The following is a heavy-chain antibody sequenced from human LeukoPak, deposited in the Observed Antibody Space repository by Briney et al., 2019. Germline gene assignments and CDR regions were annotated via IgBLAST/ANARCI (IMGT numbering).Heavy chain of an antibody. V-gene: IGHV1-8*01. Sequence: ASVKVSCKASGYTFTSYDINWVRQATGQGLEWMGWMNPNSGNTGYAQKFQGRVTMTRNTSISTAYMGPSSLRSEDTAVYYCARRIQLWSHHPYYYYYMDVWGKGTTVTVSS. CDR2: MNPNSGNT. D-gene: IGHD5-18*01. CDR1: GYTFTSYD. J-gene: IGHJ6*03. CDR3: ARRIQLWSHHPYYYYYMDV.